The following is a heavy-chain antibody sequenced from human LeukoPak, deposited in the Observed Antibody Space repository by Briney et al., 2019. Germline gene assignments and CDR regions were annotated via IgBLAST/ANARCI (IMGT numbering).Heavy chain of an antibody. Sequence: GASVKVSCKASGCTFSSYSISWVRQAPGQGLEWLGGIIPIFGTANYAQKFQGRVTITADESTSTAYMELSSLRSEDTAVYYCARDRGSLTDWFDPWGQGTLVTVSS. CDR3: ARDRGSLTDWFDP. CDR1: GCTFSSYS. V-gene: IGHV1-69*13. CDR2: IIPIFGTA. D-gene: IGHD3-10*01. J-gene: IGHJ5*02.